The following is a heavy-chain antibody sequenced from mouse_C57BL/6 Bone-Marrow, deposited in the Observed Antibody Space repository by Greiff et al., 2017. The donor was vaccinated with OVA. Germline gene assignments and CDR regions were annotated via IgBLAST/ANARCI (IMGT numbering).Heavy chain of an antibody. CDR1: GFTIKDDY. CDR3: TTSITGRDY. D-gene: IGHD4-1*01. CDR2: IDPENGDT. V-gene: IGHV14-4*01. Sequence: VQLQQSGAELVRPGASVKLSCTASGFTIKDDYMHWVKQRPEQGLEWIGWIDPENGDTEYASKFQGKATITADTSSNTAYLQLSSLTSEDTAVYYCTTSITGRDYWGQGTTLTVSS. J-gene: IGHJ2*01.